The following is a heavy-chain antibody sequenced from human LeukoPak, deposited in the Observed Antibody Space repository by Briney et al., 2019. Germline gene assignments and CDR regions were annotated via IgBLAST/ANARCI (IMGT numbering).Heavy chain of an antibody. V-gene: IGHV1-46*01. CDR3: AISGYDSAYYRDS. Sequence: ASVKVSCKASGYTFTRHSIHWVRQAPGQGLEWMGLINPSVGTTNYAQKFQGRVTVTRDTSTSTGYLELGSLRLEDTAVYYCAISGYDSAYYRDSWGQGTLVTVSS. J-gene: IGHJ4*02. CDR2: INPSVGTT. D-gene: IGHD1-26*01. CDR1: GYTFTRHS.